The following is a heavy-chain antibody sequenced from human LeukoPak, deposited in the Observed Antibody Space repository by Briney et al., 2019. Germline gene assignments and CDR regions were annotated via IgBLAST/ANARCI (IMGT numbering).Heavy chain of an antibody. Sequence: GGSLRLSCAASGFIFSNYAIHWVRQAPGKGLEWVAVISYDGSKKSYADSVKGRFTISRDNSKNTLYVQMNSLRAEDTAVYYCARDLGQYYDTSDNWFDPWGQGTLVTVSS. J-gene: IGHJ5*02. CDR3: ARDLGQYYDTSDNWFDP. D-gene: IGHD3-22*01. V-gene: IGHV3-30*04. CDR1: GFIFSNYA. CDR2: ISYDGSKK.